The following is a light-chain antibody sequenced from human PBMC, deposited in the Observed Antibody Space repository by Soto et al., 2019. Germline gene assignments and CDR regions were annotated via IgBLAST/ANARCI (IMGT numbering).Light chain of an antibody. Sequence: DIQMTQSPSTLSASVGDRVAITCRASRNINNLLAWYQQKPGKAPKLLIYKASSLESGVPSRFSGSGSGTEFPLTIISLQPDDFATYYCQRYSTFPLTFGGGTKVEIK. CDR3: QRYSTFPLT. V-gene: IGKV1-5*03. CDR2: KAS. J-gene: IGKJ4*01. CDR1: RNINNL.